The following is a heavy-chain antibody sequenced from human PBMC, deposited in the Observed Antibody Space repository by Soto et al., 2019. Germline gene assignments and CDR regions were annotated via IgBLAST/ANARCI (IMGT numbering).Heavy chain of an antibody. Sequence: GGSLRLSCAASGFTFSSYAMSWVRQAPGKXLEWVSAISGSGGSTYYAASVKGRFTISRDNSKNTLYLQMNSLRAEDTAVYYCAKEAIVVVPAARTSHRMDVWGQGPTVTVSS. CDR1: GFTFSSYA. J-gene: IGHJ6*02. V-gene: IGHV3-23*01. CDR3: AKEAIVVVPAARTSHRMDV. D-gene: IGHD2-2*01. CDR2: ISGSGGST.